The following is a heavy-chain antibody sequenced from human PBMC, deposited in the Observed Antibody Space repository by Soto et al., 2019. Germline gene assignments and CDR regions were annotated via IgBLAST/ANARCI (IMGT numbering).Heavy chain of an antibody. V-gene: IGHV4-30-4*01. J-gene: IGHJ5*02. D-gene: IGHD1-26*01. CDR3: AALKYPSIVSDRAHRGSHWFAP. CDR1: GGSMRIDNYF. Sequence: TLSLTCXVSGGSMRIDNYFWSWIRQPPGKGLEWIGYIYYSGSAYYNPSLERRITMSVDTSKKQFSLKLTSVTAADTAIYYCAALKYPSIVSDRAHRGSHWFAPWGQGALVTVSS. CDR2: IYYSGSA.